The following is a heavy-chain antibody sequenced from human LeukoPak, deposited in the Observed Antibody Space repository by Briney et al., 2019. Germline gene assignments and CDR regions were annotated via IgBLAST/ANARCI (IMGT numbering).Heavy chain of an antibody. V-gene: IGHV3-30-3*01. CDR3: ARGYCPSSTCSGRYSGTYRGVEFFDY. Sequence: GGSLRLSCAASGFSFSDFAIHWVRQAPGKGLEWVAVISYDGSNTYFTDSVKGRFTISRDNSENTLYLQMNSLRAEDTAVYYCARGYCPSSTCSGRYSGTYRGVEFFDYWGQGTLVTVSS. CDR2: ISYDGSNT. CDR1: GFSFSDFA. J-gene: IGHJ4*02. D-gene: IGHD1-26*01.